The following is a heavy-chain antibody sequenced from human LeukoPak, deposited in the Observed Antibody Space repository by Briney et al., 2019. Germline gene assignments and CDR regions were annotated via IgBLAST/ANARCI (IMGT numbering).Heavy chain of an antibody. CDR2: INHSGST. J-gene: IGHJ1*01. V-gene: IGHV4-34*01. CDR3: ARPTTVTTHYFQH. D-gene: IGHD4-17*01. CDR1: GGSISSYY. Sequence: SETLSLTCTVSGGSISSYYWTWTRQPPGKGLEWIGEINHSGSTNYNPSLKSRVTISVDTSKNQFSLKLSSVTAADTAVYYCARPTTVTTHYFQHWGQGTLVTVSS.